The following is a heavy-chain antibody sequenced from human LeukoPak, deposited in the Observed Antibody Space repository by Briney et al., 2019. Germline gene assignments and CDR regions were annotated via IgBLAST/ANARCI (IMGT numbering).Heavy chain of an antibody. D-gene: IGHD6-6*01. CDR3: ARPLLEYSSSSGLDY. CDR1: GFTFSNYW. J-gene: IGHJ4*02. CDR2: INPDGRTI. V-gene: IGHV3-74*03. Sequence: PGGSLRLSCAASGFTFSNYWMHWVRQAPGKGPVWVSRINPDGRTITYADSVKGRFTISRDNAKNTLYLQMNSLRAEDTAVYYCARPLLEYSSSSGLDYWGQGTLVTVSS.